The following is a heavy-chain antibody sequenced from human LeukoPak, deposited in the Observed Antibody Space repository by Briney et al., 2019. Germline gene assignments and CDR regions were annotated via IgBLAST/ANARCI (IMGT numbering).Heavy chain of an antibody. CDR1: GITFSNFD. J-gene: IGHJ4*02. CDR2: ISSDGRNR. Sequence: GGSLRLSCAASGITFSNFDLHWVRQAPGKGLEWVAGISSDGRNRYYADSVKGRFTISRDNSKNTLFLQMNSLRPEDTTVYYCAKGVGSIGSWYYFDYWGQGTLVTVSS. V-gene: IGHV3-30*18. CDR3: AKGVGSIGSWYYFDY. D-gene: IGHD1-26*01.